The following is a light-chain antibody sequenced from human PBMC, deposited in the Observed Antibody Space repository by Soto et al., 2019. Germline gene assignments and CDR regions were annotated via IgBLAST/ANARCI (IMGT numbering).Light chain of an antibody. CDR3: QQYGSSPLFT. Sequence: EIVMTQSPATLSVSPGERATLSCRASQSVNSALAWYQQKPGQVPRLLIYGASTRATGIPARFSGSGSGTEFTLAISSLQSEDFAVYYCQQYGSSPLFTFGPGTKVDIK. CDR2: GAS. V-gene: IGKV3-15*01. CDR1: QSVNSA. J-gene: IGKJ3*01.